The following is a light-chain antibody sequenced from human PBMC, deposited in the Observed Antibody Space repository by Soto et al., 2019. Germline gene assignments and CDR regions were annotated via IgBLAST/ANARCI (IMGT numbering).Light chain of an antibody. V-gene: IGKV3-20*01. CDR2: GAS. J-gene: IGKJ5*01. Sequence: EIVLTQSPGTLSLSPGERATLSSRASQSVNSRLAWYQHKPGQAPSLLISGASSKATGIPDRFSGSASATDFTLNISRLEPEDLALYYCQHYGRSPITFGQGTRLEIK. CDR3: QHYGRSPIT. CDR1: QSVNSR.